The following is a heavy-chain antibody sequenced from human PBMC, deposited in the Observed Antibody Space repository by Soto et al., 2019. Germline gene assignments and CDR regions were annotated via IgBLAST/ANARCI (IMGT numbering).Heavy chain of an antibody. CDR1: GGSISSYY. CDR3: ARGVAAAEIMNDAFDI. CDR2: IYYSGST. V-gene: IGHV4-59*01. D-gene: IGHD6-13*01. Sequence: QVQLQESGPGLVKPSETLSLTCTVSGGSISSYYWSWIRQPPGKGLEWIGYIYYSGSTNYNPSRKSRVTISVDTSKNQCSQKLSSVTAADTAVYYCARGVAAAEIMNDAFDIWGQGTMVTVSS. J-gene: IGHJ3*02.